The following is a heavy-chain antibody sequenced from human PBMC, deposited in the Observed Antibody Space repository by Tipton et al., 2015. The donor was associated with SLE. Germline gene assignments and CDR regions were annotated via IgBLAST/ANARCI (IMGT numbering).Heavy chain of an antibody. CDR2: INHSGST. CDR3: ARALWKGGDY. D-gene: IGHD1-1*01. Sequence: TLSLTCAVYGGSFSGYYWRWIRQPPGKGLEWIGEINHSGSTNHNPSLKSRVTISVDTSKNHLSLKLSAVTDADTAVYYCARALWKGGDYWGQGTLVTVSS. CDR1: GGSFSGYY. J-gene: IGHJ4*02. V-gene: IGHV4-34*01.